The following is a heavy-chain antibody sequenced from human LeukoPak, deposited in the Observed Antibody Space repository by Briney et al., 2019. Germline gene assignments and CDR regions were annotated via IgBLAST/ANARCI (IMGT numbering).Heavy chain of an antibody. V-gene: IGHV3-23*01. CDR3: AKDSSPYGSGSPYYFDY. Sequence: GGSLRLSCAASGFTFSTYAMNWVRPAPGKGLERVSRVSGSGVRTYYADSVKGRFTISRDNSKNTLYLQMNSLRAEDTAVYYCAKDSSPYGSGSPYYFDYWGQGTLVTVSS. D-gene: IGHD6-19*01. CDR1: GFTFSTYA. J-gene: IGHJ4*02. CDR2: VSGSGVRT.